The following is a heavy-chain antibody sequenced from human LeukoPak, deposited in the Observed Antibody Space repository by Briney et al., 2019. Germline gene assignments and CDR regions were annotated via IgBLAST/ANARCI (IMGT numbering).Heavy chain of an antibody. CDR3: AASSSSVLYYFDY. J-gene: IGHJ4*02. CDR2: IKQDGSEK. D-gene: IGHD6-6*01. V-gene: IGHV3-7*01. Sequence: GGSLRLSCAASGFTFSNYWMSWVRQAPGKGLEWVANIKQDGSEKYYVDSVKGRFTISRDNAKNSLYLQMNSLRAEDTAVYYCAASSSSVLYYFDYWGQGTLDTVSS. CDR1: GFTFSNYW.